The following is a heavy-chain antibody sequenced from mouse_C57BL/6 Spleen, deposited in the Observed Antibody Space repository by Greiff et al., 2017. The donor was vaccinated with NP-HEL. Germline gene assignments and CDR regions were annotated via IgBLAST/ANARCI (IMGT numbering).Heavy chain of an antibody. CDR3: ATQKNAMDY. Sequence: QVQLQQSGAELARPGASVKLSCKASGYTFTSYGISWVKQRTGQGLEWIGEIYPRSGNTYYNEKFKGKATLTADKSSSTAYMELRSLTSEDSAVYFCATQKNAMDYWGQGTSVTVSS. CDR2: IYPRSGNT. V-gene: IGHV1-81*01. CDR1: GYTFTSYG. J-gene: IGHJ4*01.